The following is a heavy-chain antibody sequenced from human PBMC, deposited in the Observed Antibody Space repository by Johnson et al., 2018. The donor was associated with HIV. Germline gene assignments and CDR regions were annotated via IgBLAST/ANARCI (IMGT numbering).Heavy chain of an antibody. D-gene: IGHD2-8*01. CDR1: GFTFSSYA. CDR2: ISYDGSNK. CDR3: ARDNIVLMVGGAFDI. J-gene: IGHJ3*02. Sequence: QVQLVESGGGVVQRGGSLRLSCAASGFTFSSYAMHWVRQAPGKGLEWVAVISYDGSNKYYADSVKGRFTISRDNSKNTLYLQMNSLRAEDTAVYYCARDNIVLMVGGAFDIWGQGTMVTVSS. V-gene: IGHV3-30*04.